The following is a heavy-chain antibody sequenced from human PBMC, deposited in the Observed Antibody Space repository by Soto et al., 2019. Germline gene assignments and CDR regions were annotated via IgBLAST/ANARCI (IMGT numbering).Heavy chain of an antibody. CDR2: IYNSDST. CDR3: AVQQWDWFDP. D-gene: IGHD1-26*01. J-gene: IGHJ5*02. Sequence: SETLSLTCTVSGASVSSLRHYWTWIRQPPGKGLEWIGEIYNSDSTDYNPSLKGRITISVDTSKNQFSLKLSSVTAADTAIYYCAVQQWDWFDPWGQGTLVTVS. CDR1: GASVSSLRHY. V-gene: IGHV4-61*01.